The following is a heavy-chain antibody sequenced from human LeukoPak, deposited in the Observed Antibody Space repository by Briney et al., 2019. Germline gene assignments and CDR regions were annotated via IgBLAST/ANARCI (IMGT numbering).Heavy chain of an antibody. D-gene: IGHD5-12*01. CDR2: IYYSGST. V-gene: IGHV4-39*07. CDR3: ARDAIVATSYYYYYYMDV. Sequence: PSETLSLTCTVSGGSISSSSYYWGWIRQPPGKGLEWIGSIYYSGSTYYNPSLKSRVTISVDTSKNQFSLKLSSVTAADTAVYYCARDAIVATSYYYYYYMDVWGKGTTVTISS. CDR1: GGSISSSSYY. J-gene: IGHJ6*03.